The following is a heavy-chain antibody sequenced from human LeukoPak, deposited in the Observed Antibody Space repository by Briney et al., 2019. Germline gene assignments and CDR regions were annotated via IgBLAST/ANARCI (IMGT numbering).Heavy chain of an antibody. J-gene: IGHJ4*02. CDR1: SGSISSTSYY. CDR2: MYYSGST. CDR3: ARDRGVPRPYYFDQ. V-gene: IGHV4-39*07. Sequence: PSETLSLTCTVSSGSISSTSYYWGWIRQPPGMGLEWIGSMYYSGSTCSNPSLESRVIMSVDTSKNQFSLKLTSVTAADTAVYYCARDRGVPRPYYFDQWGQGTLVTVSS. D-gene: IGHD3-10*01.